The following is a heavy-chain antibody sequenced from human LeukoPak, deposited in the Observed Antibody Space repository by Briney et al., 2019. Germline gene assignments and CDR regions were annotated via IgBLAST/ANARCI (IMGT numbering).Heavy chain of an antibody. CDR2: IIPILGIA. CDR1: GGTFSSCA. Sequence: SVKVSYKASGGTFSSCAISWVRQATGQGLEWMGRIIPILGIANYAQKFQGRVTITADKSTSTAHMELSSLRSEDTAVYYCARGSVESYSDYWGQGTLVTVSS. D-gene: IGHD5-24*01. V-gene: IGHV1-69*04. CDR3: ARGSVESYSDY. J-gene: IGHJ4*02.